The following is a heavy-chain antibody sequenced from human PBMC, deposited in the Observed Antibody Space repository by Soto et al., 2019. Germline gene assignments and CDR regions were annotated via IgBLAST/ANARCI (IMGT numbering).Heavy chain of an antibody. CDR3: ARDFVVAKEDFYMDV. J-gene: IGHJ6*03. Sequence: PGGSLRLSCAASGFTFSSYWMSWVRQAPGKGLEWVASIKQEGSEKYYVDSVKGRFTISRDNAKNSLYLQMNSLRAEDTAVYYCARDFVVAKEDFYMDVLGIGTTVTVSS. CDR2: IKQEGSEK. V-gene: IGHV3-7*01. D-gene: IGHD2-15*01. CDR1: GFTFSSYW.